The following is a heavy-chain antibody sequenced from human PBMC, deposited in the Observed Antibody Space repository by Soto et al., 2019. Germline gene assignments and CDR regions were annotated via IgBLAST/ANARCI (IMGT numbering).Heavy chain of an antibody. CDR1: GCPFSSYA. CDR2: ISGSGGST. Sequence: GGSLRLSCAASGCPFSSYAMSWVRQAPGKGLEWVSAISGSGGSTYYADSVKGRFTISRDNSKNTLYLQMNSLRAEDTAVYYCAKDLDSDYYYYYMDVWGKGTTVTVSS. J-gene: IGHJ6*03. CDR3: AKDLDSDYYYYYMDV. V-gene: IGHV3-23*01.